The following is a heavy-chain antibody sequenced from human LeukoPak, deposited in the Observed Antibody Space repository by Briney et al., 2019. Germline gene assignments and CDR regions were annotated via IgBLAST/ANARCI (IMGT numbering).Heavy chain of an antibody. CDR3: ARGGDYYGSNYYGMDV. Sequence: ASVKVSCKASGYTFTGYYMHWVRQAPGQGLEWMGWINPNSGGTNYAQKFQGWVTMTRGTSISTAHMELSRLRSDDTAVYYCARGGDYYGSNYYGMDVWGKGTTVTVSS. D-gene: IGHD3-10*01. J-gene: IGHJ6*04. CDR1: GYTFTGYY. CDR2: INPNSGGT. V-gene: IGHV1-2*04.